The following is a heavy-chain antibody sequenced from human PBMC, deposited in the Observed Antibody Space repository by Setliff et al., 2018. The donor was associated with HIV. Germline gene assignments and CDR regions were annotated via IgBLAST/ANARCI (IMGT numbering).Heavy chain of an antibody. CDR3: ARHDGTYCGGDCYLLGYFDL. V-gene: IGHV4-39*07. J-gene: IGHJ2*01. Sequence: PSETLSLTCSVSGGSISSSSYYWGWIRQPPGKGLEWIGSIYYGGGTFYNPSLKSRVTISLDTSKNQFSLQLSSVTAADTAVYYCARHDGTYCGGDCYLLGYFDLWGRGTLVTVSS. CDR2: IYYGGGT. CDR1: GGSISSSSYY. D-gene: IGHD2-21*02.